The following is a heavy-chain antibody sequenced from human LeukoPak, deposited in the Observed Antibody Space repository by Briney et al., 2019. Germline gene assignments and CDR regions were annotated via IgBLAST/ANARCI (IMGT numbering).Heavy chain of an antibody. V-gene: IGHV1-46*01. D-gene: IGHD2-2*01. CDR2: INPSGGST. J-gene: IGHJ6*03. CDR1: GYTFTSYY. Sequence: ASVKVSCKASGYTFTSYYMHWVRQAPGQGLEWMGIINPSGGSTSYAQKFQGRVTMTRDTSTSTVYMELSSLRSEDTAVYYCARDSGSSLIAYYYYYMDVWGKGTTVTISS. CDR3: ARDSGSSLIAYYYYYMDV.